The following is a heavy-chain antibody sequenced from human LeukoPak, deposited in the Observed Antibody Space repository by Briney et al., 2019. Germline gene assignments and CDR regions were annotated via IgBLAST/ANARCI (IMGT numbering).Heavy chain of an antibody. Sequence: SETLSLTCTVFGGSISSYYWSWIRQPAGKGLEWIGRISSSGSTNYNPSLKSRVTMSVDTSKNQFSLKLSSVTAADTAVYYCARDRGPTVTRYFDYWGQGTLVTVSS. CDR3: ARDRGPTVTRYFDY. CDR2: ISSSGST. V-gene: IGHV4-4*07. J-gene: IGHJ4*02. D-gene: IGHD4-17*01. CDR1: GGSISSYY.